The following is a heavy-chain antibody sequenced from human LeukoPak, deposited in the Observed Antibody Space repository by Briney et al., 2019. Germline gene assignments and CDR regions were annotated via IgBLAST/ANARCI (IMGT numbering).Heavy chain of an antibody. Sequence: SETLSLTCAVYGGSFSGYYWSWIRQPPGKGLEWIGEINHSGSTNYNPSLKSRVTISVDTSKNQFSLKLSSVTAADTAVYYCARLRFLEGRRDILYYYYGMDVWGQGTTVTVSS. CDR1: GGSFSGYY. D-gene: IGHD3-3*01. V-gene: IGHV4-34*01. J-gene: IGHJ6*02. CDR2: INHSGST. CDR3: ARLRFLEGRRDILYYYYGMDV.